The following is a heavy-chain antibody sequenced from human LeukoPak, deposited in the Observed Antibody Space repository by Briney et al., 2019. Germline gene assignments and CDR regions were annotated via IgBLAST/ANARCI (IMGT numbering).Heavy chain of an antibody. CDR2: ITSGSSTI. V-gene: IGHV3-48*01. Sequence: GGSLRLSCAASGFTFSSYSMNWVRQAPGKGLEWISYITSGSSTIYYADSVEGRFTISRDNAKNSLYLQMNSLRAEDTAVYYCARNYGFYYYYYMDVWDKGTTVTISS. J-gene: IGHJ6*03. CDR1: GFTFSSYS. D-gene: IGHD4-17*01. CDR3: ARNYGFYYYYYMDV.